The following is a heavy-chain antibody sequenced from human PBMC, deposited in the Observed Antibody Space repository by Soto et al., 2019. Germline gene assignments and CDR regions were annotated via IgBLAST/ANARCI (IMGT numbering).Heavy chain of an antibody. J-gene: IGHJ4*02. Sequence: PSETLSLTCTVSGGSVSSGSYYWSWIRQPPGKGLEWIGYIYYSGSTNYNPSLKSRVTISVDTSKNQFSLKLSSVTAAGTAVYYCARSLEMATIDYWGQGTLVTVSS. V-gene: IGHV4-61*01. CDR1: GGSVSSGSYY. D-gene: IGHD5-12*01. CDR3: ARSLEMATIDY. CDR2: IYYSGST.